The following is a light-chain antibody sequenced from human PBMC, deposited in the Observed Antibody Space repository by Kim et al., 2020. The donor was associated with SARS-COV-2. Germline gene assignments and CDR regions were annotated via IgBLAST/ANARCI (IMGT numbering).Light chain of an antibody. J-gene: IGKJ1*01. Sequence: PGERATLSCRASQSIASYLAWYQQKPGQAPRLLIYDASIRATDIPARFSGSGSGTDFTLTISSLEPEDFAVYYCQQRSNWPPWTFGQGTKVDIK. V-gene: IGKV3-11*01. CDR1: QSIASY. CDR3: QQRSNWPPWT. CDR2: DAS.